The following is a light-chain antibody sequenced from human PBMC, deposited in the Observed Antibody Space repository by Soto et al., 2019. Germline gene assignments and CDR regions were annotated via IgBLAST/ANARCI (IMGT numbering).Light chain of an antibody. CDR2: TNN. Sequence: QSVLTQPPSASGTPGQRVTISCSGGKSDIGSNTVYWFQQLPGTAPRLVIYTNNQRPSGVPDRFSGSKSGTSASLVISGLQSEDEADYYCATWDDSLNVCVFGGGTQLTVL. J-gene: IGLJ3*02. CDR1: KSDIGSNT. CDR3: ATWDDSLNVCV. V-gene: IGLV1-44*01.